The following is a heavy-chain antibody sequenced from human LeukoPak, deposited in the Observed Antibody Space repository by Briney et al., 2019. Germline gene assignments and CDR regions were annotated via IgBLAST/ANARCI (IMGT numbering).Heavy chain of an antibody. J-gene: IGHJ5*02. CDR1: GGSISSYY. CDR2: IYTSGGT. Sequence: SETLSLTCTVSGGSISSYYWSWIRQPAGKGLEWIGRIYTSGGTNYNPSLKSRVTMSVDTSKNQFSLKLSSVTAADTAVYYCAREPIVVVPAAQNWFDPWGQGTLVTVSS. D-gene: IGHD2-2*01. V-gene: IGHV4-4*07. CDR3: AREPIVVVPAAQNWFDP.